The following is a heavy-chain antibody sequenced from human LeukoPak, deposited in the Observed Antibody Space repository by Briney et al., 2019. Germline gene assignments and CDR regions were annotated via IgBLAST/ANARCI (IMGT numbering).Heavy chain of an antibody. J-gene: IGHJ6*04. D-gene: IGHD3-10*02. CDR3: AELGITMIGGV. V-gene: IGHV3-48*03. Sequence: GGSLRLSCAASGFTFSSYEMNWVRQAPGKGLELVSYISSSGITIYYADSVKGRFTISRVKAKNSLYLQMNSLRAEDTAVYYCAELGITMIGGVWGKGTTVTISS. CDR1: GFTFSSYE. CDR2: ISSSGITI.